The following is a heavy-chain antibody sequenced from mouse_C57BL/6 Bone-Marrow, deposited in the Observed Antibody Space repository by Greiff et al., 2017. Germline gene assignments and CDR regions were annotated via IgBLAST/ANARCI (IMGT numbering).Heavy chain of an antibody. V-gene: IGHV10-1*01. CDR2: IRSKSNNYAT. CDR3: VRHEGSSGYQGDYAMDY. CDR1: GFSFNTYA. J-gene: IGHJ4*01. D-gene: IGHD3-2*02. Sequence: EVKVVESGGGLVQPKGSLKLSCAASGFSFNTYAMNWVRQAPGKGLEWVARIRSKSNNYATYYADSVKDRFTISRDDSESMLYLQMNNLKTEDTDMYYCVRHEGSSGYQGDYAMDYWGQGTSVTVSS.